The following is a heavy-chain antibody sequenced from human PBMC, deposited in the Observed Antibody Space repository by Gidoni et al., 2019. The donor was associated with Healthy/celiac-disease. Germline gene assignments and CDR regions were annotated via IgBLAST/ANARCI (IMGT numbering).Heavy chain of an antibody. Sequence: QLVELWGGVVQPGRSLSLPCAASGFTFSSYGMHWVRQAPGKGLEWVAVISYDGSNKYYADSVKGRFTISRDNSKNTLYLQMNSLRAEDTAVYYCAKELYCSSTSCDDYWGQGTLVTVSS. D-gene: IGHD2-2*01. CDR3: AKELYCSSTSCDDY. J-gene: IGHJ4*02. CDR1: GFTFSSYG. CDR2: ISYDGSNK. V-gene: IGHV3-30*18.